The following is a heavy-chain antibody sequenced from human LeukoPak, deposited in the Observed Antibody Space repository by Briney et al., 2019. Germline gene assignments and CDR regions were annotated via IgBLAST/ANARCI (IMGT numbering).Heavy chain of an antibody. CDR2: MDYGGSP. V-gene: IGHV4-31*03. J-gene: IGHJ4*02. CDR1: GGSIASGGHY. Sequence: PSETLSLTCTVSGGSIASGGHYWSWIRQHPEKGLQWVGYMDYGGSPYYNPSLTRRLIISLDRSKNQFSLELSSVTAADTAMYYCASRSARPEGYFDYWGQGILVTVSS. D-gene: IGHD3-16*01. CDR3: ASRSARPEGYFDY.